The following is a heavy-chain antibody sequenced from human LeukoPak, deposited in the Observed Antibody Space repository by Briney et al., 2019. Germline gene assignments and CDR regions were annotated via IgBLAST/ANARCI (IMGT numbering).Heavy chain of an antibody. Sequence: GGSLRLSCAASGFTFSSYSMNWVRQAPGKGLEWVSYISSSSSTIYYADSVKGRFTISRDNAKNSLYLQMNSLRAEDTAVYYCARDLVGATSAYFDYWGQGTLVTVSS. D-gene: IGHD1-26*01. V-gene: IGHV3-48*01. CDR3: ARDLVGATSAYFDY. CDR1: GFTFSSYS. J-gene: IGHJ4*02. CDR2: ISSSSSTI.